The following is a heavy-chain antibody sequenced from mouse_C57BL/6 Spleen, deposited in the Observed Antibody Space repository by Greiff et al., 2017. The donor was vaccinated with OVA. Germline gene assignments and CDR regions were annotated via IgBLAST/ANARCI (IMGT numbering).Heavy chain of an antibody. D-gene: IGHD1-1*01. CDR2: IYPRAGST. CDR3: ARDYYGSSSWYFDV. J-gene: IGHJ1*03. V-gene: IGHV1-85*01. Sequence: QVQLQQSGPELVKPGASVKLSCKASGYTFTSYDINWVKQRPGQGLEWIGWIYPRAGSTKYNEKFKGKATLTVDTSSSTAYMELHSLTSEDSAVYCCARDYYGSSSWYFDVWGTGTTVTVSS. CDR1: GYTFTSYD.